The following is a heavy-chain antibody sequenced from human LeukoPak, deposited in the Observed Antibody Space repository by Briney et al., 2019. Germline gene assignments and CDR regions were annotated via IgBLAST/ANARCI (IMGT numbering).Heavy chain of an antibody. CDR1: GFTFSSYG. Sequence: GGSLRLSCAASGFTFSSYGMTWVRQAPGKGLEWVSYISSSSSTIYYADSVKGRFTISRDNAKNSLYLQLNSLRAEDTAVYYCARDILDSSGYSGAFDIWGQGTMVTVSS. CDR2: ISSSSSTI. J-gene: IGHJ3*02. D-gene: IGHD3-22*01. CDR3: ARDILDSSGYSGAFDI. V-gene: IGHV3-48*01.